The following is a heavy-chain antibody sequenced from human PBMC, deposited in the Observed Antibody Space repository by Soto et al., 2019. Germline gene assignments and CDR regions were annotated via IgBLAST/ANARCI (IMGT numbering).Heavy chain of an antibody. J-gene: IGHJ4*02. V-gene: IGHV3-30*18. CDR3: AKEYSSGWYLGYFDY. Sequence: QVQLVESGGGVVQPGRSLRLSCAASGFPFSSYGIHWVRQAPGKGLEWVAVISYDGSNKYYADSVKGRFTISRDNSKNTLYLQMNSLRAEDTAVYYCAKEYSSGWYLGYFDYWGQGTLVTVSS. D-gene: IGHD6-19*01. CDR2: ISYDGSNK. CDR1: GFPFSSYG.